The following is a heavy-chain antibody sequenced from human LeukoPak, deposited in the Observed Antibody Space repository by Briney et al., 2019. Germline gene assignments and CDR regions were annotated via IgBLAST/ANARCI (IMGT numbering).Heavy chain of an antibody. CDR3: ARDPLISSGYHSITKPFVFDI. V-gene: IGHV4-34*01. J-gene: IGHJ3*02. Sequence: SETLSLTCALSGGSFSGSYWSWICQPPGKGLEWIGEINHSGSTNYNPSLKSRVTISVDTSKNQFSRKLRSVTAADTAVYYCARDPLISSGYHSITKPFVFDIWGQGTMVTVSS. D-gene: IGHD3-22*01. CDR2: INHSGST. CDR1: GGSFSGSY.